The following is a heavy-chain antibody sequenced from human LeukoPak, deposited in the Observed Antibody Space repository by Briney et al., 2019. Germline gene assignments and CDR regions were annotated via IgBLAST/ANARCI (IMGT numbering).Heavy chain of an antibody. V-gene: IGHV4-30-2*01. CDR2: IYHSGST. CDR1: GGSISSGGYS. D-gene: IGHD5-24*01. CDR3: AGGRDGYKVDY. Sequence: PSETLSLTCAVSGGSISSGGYSWSWIRQPPGKGLEWIGYIYHSGSTYYNPSLKSRVTISVDRSKNQFSLKLSSVTAADTAVYYCAGGRDGYKVDYWGQGTLVTVSS. J-gene: IGHJ4*02.